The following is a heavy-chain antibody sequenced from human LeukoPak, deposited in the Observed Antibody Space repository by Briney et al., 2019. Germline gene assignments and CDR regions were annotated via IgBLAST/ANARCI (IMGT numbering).Heavy chain of an antibody. CDR2: IYYSGST. J-gene: IGHJ1*01. Sequence: SETLSLTCTVSGGSISSYYWSWIRHPPGKGLEWIGYIYYSGSTNYNPSLKSRVTISVDTSKNQFSLKLSSVTAADTAVYYCARVKSYSSGWYVSEYFQHWGQGTLVTVSS. V-gene: IGHV4-59*01. CDR1: GGSISSYY. D-gene: IGHD6-19*01. CDR3: ARVKSYSSGWYVSEYFQH.